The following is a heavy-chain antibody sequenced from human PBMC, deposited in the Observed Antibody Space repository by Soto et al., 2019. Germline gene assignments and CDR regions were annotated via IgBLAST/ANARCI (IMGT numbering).Heavy chain of an antibody. Sequence: ASVKVSCKASGYTFTGYYMHWVRQAPGQGLEWMGWINPNSGGTNYAQKFQGWVTMTRDTSISTAYMELSRLRSDDTAVYYCARDKTGDQNAFDIWGQGTMVTVSS. D-gene: IGHD7-27*01. CDR1: GYTFTGYY. V-gene: IGHV1-2*04. J-gene: IGHJ3*02. CDR3: ARDKTGDQNAFDI. CDR2: INPNSGGT.